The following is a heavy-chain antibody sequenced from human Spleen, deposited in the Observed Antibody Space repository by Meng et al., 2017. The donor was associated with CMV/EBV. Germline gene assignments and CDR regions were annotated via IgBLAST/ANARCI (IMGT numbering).Heavy chain of an antibody. CDR1: GFTFSNAW. V-gene: IGHV3-15*01. CDR2: IKSKTDGGTT. CDR3: TTAIVVRRGHYGMDV. J-gene: IGHJ6*02. D-gene: IGHD2-2*01. Sequence: GESLKISCEVSGFTFSNAWMTWVRQASGKGLEWVGRIKSKTDGGTTDYAAPVKGRFTISRDDSKNTLYLQMNSLKTEDTAVYYCTTAIVVRRGHYGMDVWGQGTTVTVSS.